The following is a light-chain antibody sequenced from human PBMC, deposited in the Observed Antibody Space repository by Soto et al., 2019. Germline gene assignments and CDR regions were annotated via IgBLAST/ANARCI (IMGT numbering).Light chain of an antibody. J-gene: IGKJ3*01. Sequence: EIVLTQSPATLSLSPGERATLSCRASQSVHNYLAWYQQKPGQAPRLLIYHADKRATGVPARFSGGGSGTDFTLTISSLEPEDAAVYYCQQRSNWPPWTFGPGTKVDIK. CDR2: HAD. CDR1: QSVHNY. CDR3: QQRSNWPPWT. V-gene: IGKV3-11*01.